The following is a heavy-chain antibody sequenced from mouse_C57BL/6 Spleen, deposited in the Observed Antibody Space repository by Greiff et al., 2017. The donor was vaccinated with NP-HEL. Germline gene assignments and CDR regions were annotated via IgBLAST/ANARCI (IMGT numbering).Heavy chain of an antibody. D-gene: IGHD2-4*01. V-gene: IGHV1-52*01. CDR2: IDPSDSAT. CDR3: ARNDYDYFDY. J-gene: IGHJ2*01. CDR1: GYTFTSYW. Sequence: QVQLQQPGAELVRPGSSVKLSCKASGYTFTSYWMHWVKQRPIQGLEWIGNIDPSDSATHYNQKFKDKATLTVDNSSSTAYMQLSSLTSEDAAVYYCARNDYDYFDYWGQGTTLTVSS.